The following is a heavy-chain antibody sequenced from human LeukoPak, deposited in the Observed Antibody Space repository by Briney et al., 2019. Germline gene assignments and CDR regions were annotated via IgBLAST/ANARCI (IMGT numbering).Heavy chain of an antibody. J-gene: IGHJ6*03. CDR3: PRDYLHCSSTSCYPNYYYYMDV. CDR2: IYYSGST. V-gene: IGHV4-30-4*08. D-gene: IGHD2-2*01. CDR1: GGSISSYY. Sequence: SGPTLVKPSETLSLTCTVSGGSISSYYWSWIRQPPGKGLEWIGYIYYSGSTYYNPSLNSRVTISVDTSKNQFSLKLSSVTAADTAVYYCPRDYLHCSSTSCYPNYYYYMDVWGKGTRVTVSS.